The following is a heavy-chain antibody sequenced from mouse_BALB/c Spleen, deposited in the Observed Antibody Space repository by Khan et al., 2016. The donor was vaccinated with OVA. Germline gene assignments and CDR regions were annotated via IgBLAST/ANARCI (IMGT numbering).Heavy chain of an antibody. Sequence: VELVESGPELVKPGASLKVSCKASGYTFTDYIIGWVKQSTRQGLEWIGDIFPGSDTPYYNEKFKDKATLTVDKSANTAYMQLSSLTSEDSAVYFCARGGYSAFAYWGLGTLVTVSA. V-gene: IGHV1-77*01. D-gene: IGHD2-14*01. CDR2: IFPGSDTP. CDR3: ARGGYSAFAY. J-gene: IGHJ3*01. CDR1: GYTFTDYI.